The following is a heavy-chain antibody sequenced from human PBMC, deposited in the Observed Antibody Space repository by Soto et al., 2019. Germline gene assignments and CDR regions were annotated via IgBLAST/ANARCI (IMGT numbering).Heavy chain of an antibody. CDR3: ARVDYDILTGYSPPPWFDP. CDR1: GGTFSSYA. V-gene: IGHV1-69*13. J-gene: IGHJ5*02. CDR2: IIPIFGTA. D-gene: IGHD3-9*01. Sequence: SVKVSCKASGGTFSSYAISWVRQAPGQGLEWMGGIIPIFGTANYAQKFQGRVTITADESTSTAYMELSSLRSEDTAVYYCARVDYDILTGYSPPPWFDPWGQGTLVTVSS.